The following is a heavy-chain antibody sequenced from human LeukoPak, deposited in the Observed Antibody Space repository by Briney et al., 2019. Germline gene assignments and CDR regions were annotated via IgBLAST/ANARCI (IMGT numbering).Heavy chain of an antibody. D-gene: IGHD6-13*01. J-gene: IGHJ4*02. CDR1: GFTLTDNW. CDR3: ARSIPYGTTWYGRSDY. CDR2: IKPDGTTK. Sequence: GGSLRLSCEASGFTLTDNWMSWVRQAPGKGLEWVANIKPDGTTKFYVDSVKGRFTISRDNALNSLYLQMNSLRAKDTAIYYCARSIPYGTTWYGRSDYWGQGTLVTVSS. V-gene: IGHV3-7*03.